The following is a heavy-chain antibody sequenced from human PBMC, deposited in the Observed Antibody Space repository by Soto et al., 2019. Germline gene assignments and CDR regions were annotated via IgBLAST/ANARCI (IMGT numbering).Heavy chain of an antibody. Sequence: LRLSCAASGFTFSSYGMHWVRQAPGKGLEWVAVISYDGSNKYYADSVKGRFTISRDNSKNTLYLQMNSLRAEDTAVYYCAKDLYYYDSSGYHLPFFGYWGQGTLVTV. CDR2: ISYDGSNK. D-gene: IGHD3-22*01. J-gene: IGHJ4*02. CDR1: GFTFSSYG. V-gene: IGHV3-30*18. CDR3: AKDLYYYDSSGYHLPFFGY.